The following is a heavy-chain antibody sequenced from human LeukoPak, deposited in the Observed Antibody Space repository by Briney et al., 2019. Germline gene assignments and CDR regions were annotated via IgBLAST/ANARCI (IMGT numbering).Heavy chain of an antibody. Sequence: ASVKVSCKASGYTFTSYAMNCVRQAPGHGLEWMGWINTNTGNPTYAQGFTGRFVFSLDTSVSTAYLQISSLKAEDTAVYYCAISDYGDYGRSVFVDYWGQGTLVTVSS. J-gene: IGHJ4*02. CDR2: INTNTGNP. V-gene: IGHV7-4-1*02. CDR3: AISDYGDYGRSVFVDY. D-gene: IGHD4-17*01. CDR1: GYTFTSYA.